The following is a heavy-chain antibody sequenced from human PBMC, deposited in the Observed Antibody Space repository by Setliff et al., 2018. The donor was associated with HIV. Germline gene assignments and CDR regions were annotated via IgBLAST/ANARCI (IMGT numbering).Heavy chain of an antibody. CDR2: INPNGGSR. Sequence: GASVKVSCKASGYTFSRYYMHWVRQAPGQGLEWMGRINPNGGSRSYAQKFQGRVTMTRDTSTNTVYMELSSLRSEGTAVYYCARGWESRYQLLPGPFDYWGQGTLVTVSS. D-gene: IGHD2-2*01. CDR3: ARGWESRYQLLPGPFDY. J-gene: IGHJ4*02. CDR1: GYTFSRYY. V-gene: IGHV1-46*01.